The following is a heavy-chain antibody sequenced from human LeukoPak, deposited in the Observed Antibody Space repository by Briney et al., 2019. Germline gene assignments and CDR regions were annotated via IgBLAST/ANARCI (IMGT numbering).Heavy chain of an antibody. CDR2: ISSSGSTI. V-gene: IGHV3-48*04. CDR3: TRAIGVTCISTSCYSFDY. CDR1: GFTFSSYT. Sequence: PGGSLRLSCAASGFTFSSYTMNWVRQAPGKGLEWLSYISSSGSTIYYADSVKGRFTISRDNAKNSLYLQMNSLRAEDAALYYCTRAIGVTCISTSCYSFDYWGQGTLVTVSS. J-gene: IGHJ4*02. D-gene: IGHD2-2*02.